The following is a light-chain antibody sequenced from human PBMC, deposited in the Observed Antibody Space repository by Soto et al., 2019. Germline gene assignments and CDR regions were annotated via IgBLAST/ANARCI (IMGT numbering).Light chain of an antibody. CDR3: QQFGSSPAT. CDR1: QSVSSSY. Sequence: EIVLTQSPGTLSFSAGGRSTFSCRSSQSVSSSYIAWYQHKRGQAPRLLIYGASSRATGIPDRFSGSGSGTDFTLTISRLEPEDFAVYFCQQFGSSPATFGQGTKVDIK. CDR2: GAS. J-gene: IGKJ1*01. V-gene: IGKV3-20*01.